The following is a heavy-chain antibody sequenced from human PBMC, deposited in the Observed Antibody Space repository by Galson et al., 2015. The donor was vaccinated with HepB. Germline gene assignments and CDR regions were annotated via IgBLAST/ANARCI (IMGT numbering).Heavy chain of an antibody. J-gene: IGHJ1*01. CDR1: GFPFTTSW. CDR2: IKQDGTEK. D-gene: IGHD2-21*02. CDR3: ARGGFCGAHCYNEYFRH. V-gene: IGHV3-7*03. Sequence: SLRLSCADSGFPFTTSWLNWVRQAPGKGLEWVASIKQDGTEKKYVESVKGRFTVSRDNAKNSLYLQMNSLTAGDTAVYYCARGGFCGAHCYNEYFRHWGQGTLVIVSA.